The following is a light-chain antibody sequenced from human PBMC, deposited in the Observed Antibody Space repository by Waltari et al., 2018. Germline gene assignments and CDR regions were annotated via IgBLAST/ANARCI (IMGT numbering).Light chain of an antibody. CDR3: QQRSNWPPIT. Sequence: EIVLTQSPATLSVSPGERATLSCRASQSVSSYLAWYQQKPGQAPRLLIYDASNRATGIPAMFSGSGSGTDFTLTISSLEPEDFAVYYCQQRSNWPPITFGQGTRLEIK. V-gene: IGKV3-11*01. J-gene: IGKJ5*01. CDR2: DAS. CDR1: QSVSSY.